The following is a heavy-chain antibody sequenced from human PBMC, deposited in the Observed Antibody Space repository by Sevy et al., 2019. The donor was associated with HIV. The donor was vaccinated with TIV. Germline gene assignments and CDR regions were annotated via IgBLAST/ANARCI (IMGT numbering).Heavy chain of an antibody. D-gene: IGHD2-15*01. V-gene: IGHV1-3*01. CDR3: ARDQTAARKGLDY. Sequence: ASVKVSCKASGYTFTNYALHWVCQAPGQSLEWMGWINVGNGNTRYPQKFQDRFTITRGTSASTAYMELNSLTSEDTAVYYCARDQTAARKGLDYWGQGTLVTVSS. CDR1: GYTFTNYA. J-gene: IGHJ4*02. CDR2: INVGNGNT.